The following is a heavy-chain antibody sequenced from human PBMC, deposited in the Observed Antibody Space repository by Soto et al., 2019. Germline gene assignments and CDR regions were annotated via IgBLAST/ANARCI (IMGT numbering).Heavy chain of an antibody. V-gene: IGHV3-30*18. J-gene: IGHJ6*02. CDR2: ISYDGSNK. Sequence: QVQLVESGGGVVQPGRSLRLSCAASGFTFSSYGMHWVRQAPGKGLEWVAVISYDGSNKYYADSVKGRFTISRDNSKNTLYLQMNSLRAEDTAVYYCAKDLVDSFVHPGNGMDVWGQGTTVTVSS. CDR3: AKDLVDSFVHPGNGMDV. CDR1: GFTFSSYG. D-gene: IGHD5-18*01.